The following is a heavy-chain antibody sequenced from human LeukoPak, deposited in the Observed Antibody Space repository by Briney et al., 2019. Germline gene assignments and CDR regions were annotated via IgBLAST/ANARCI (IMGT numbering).Heavy chain of an antibody. J-gene: IGHJ4*02. V-gene: IGHV4-39*01. CDR2: IYYSGST. D-gene: IGHD3-10*01. Sequence: SETLSLTCTVSGGSISSSSYYWGWIRQPPGKGLEWIGSIYYSGSTYYNPSLKSRVTISVDTSKNQFSLKLSSVTAADTAVYYCARQRWFGELFRGGEFDYWGQGTLVTVSS. CDR1: GGSISSSSYY. CDR3: ARQRWFGELFRGGEFDY.